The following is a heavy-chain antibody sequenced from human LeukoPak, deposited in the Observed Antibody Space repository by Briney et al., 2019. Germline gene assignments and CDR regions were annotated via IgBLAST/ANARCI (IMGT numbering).Heavy chain of an antibody. Sequence: SETLSLTCTVSGGSISSYYWSWIRQPPGKGLEWIGYIYYSGSTKYNPSLKSRVTISVDTSKKQFSLMLRSVTTADAPVYYCSGADYDLWGGYSAFDYWGQGTLVTVSS. J-gene: IGHJ4*02. D-gene: IGHD3-3*01. CDR3: SGADYDLWGGYSAFDY. CDR1: GGSISSYY. V-gene: IGHV4-59*01. CDR2: IYYSGST.